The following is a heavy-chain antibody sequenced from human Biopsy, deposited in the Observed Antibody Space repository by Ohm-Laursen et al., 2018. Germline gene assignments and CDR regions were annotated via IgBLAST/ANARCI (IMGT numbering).Heavy chain of an antibody. J-gene: IGHJ3*02. D-gene: IGHD2-21*02. Sequence: SETLSLTCTVSGDSVTSDNYFWAWIRQPPGKGLEWIGSKHYRGGSYSNPSLRSRVAMSVDTAKNQISLPLASVTAADTAVYFCARHVVLTKPRRAFDIWGQGTVVTVSS. CDR2: KHYRGGS. V-gene: IGHV4-39*01. CDR3: ARHVVLTKPRRAFDI. CDR1: GDSVTSDNYF.